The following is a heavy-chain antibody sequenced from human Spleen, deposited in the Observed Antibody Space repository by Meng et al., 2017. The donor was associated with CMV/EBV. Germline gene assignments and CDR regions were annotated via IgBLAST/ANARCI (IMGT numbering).Heavy chain of an antibody. CDR2: IHWPAPN. J-gene: IGHJ5*02. V-gene: IGHV2-5*01. D-gene: IGHD2/OR15-2a*01. CDR1: GFSLNTGGVA. CDR3: AHRLELSWFDP. Sequence: QITLKESGPTLVKPTQTLTFSGFSLNTGGVAVGWIRPPPGSALEWLSLIHWPAPNLSSPSLLPRLPVTQHTSKNQVFLTMTNIYPLVTSTYYCAHRLELSWFDPWGQGTLVTVSS.